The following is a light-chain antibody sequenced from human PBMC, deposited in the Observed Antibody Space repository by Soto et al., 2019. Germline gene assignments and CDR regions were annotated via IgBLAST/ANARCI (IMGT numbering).Light chain of an antibody. J-gene: IGKJ2*01. Sequence: DIVLTQSPGTLSLSPGERATLSCRASQSVNSSYLAWYQQIPGQAPSLLIYGASSRATGIPDRFSGSGSGTVFTLTISRLEPEDFAVYYCQQYGRSPPMYTFGQGTKLEIK. V-gene: IGKV3-20*01. CDR2: GAS. CDR1: QSVNSSY. CDR3: QQYGRSPPMYT.